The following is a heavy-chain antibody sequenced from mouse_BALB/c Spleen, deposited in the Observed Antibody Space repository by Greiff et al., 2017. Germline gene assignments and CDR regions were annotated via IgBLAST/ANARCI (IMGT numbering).Heavy chain of an antibody. V-gene: IGHV5-6-5*01. Sequence: EVMLVESGGGLVKPGGSLKLSCAASGFTFSSYAMSWVRQTPEKRLEWVASISSGGSTYYPDSVKGRFTISRDNARNILYLQMSSLRSEDTAMYYCARELGYYGSSYAMDYWGQGTSVTVSS. J-gene: IGHJ4*01. CDR1: GFTFSSYA. CDR2: ISSGGST. CDR3: ARELGYYGSSYAMDY. D-gene: IGHD1-1*01.